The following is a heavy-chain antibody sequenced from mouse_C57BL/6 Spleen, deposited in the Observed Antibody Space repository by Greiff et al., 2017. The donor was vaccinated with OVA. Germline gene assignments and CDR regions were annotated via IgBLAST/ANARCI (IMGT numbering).Heavy chain of an antibody. CDR1: GYSITSGYY. CDR2: ISYDGSN. J-gene: IGHJ3*01. Sequence: ESGPGLVKPSQSLSLTCSVTGYSITSGYYWNWIRQFPGNKLEWMGYISYDGSNNYNPSLKNRISITRDTSKNQFFLKLNSVTTEDTATYYCARDYDYGGAYWGQGTLVTVSA. D-gene: IGHD2-4*01. CDR3: ARDYDYGGAY. V-gene: IGHV3-6*01.